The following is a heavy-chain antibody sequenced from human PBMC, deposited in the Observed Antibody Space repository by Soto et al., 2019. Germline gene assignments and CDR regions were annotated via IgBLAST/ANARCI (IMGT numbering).Heavy chain of an antibody. CDR1: GGSISSSLYY. J-gene: IGHJ4*02. D-gene: IGHD6-19*01. V-gene: IGHV4-39*01. CDR3: ARQRAEGIAVAGTGYYFDY. CDR2: IYYRGST. Sequence: SKTLSLTCTVSGGSISSSLYYWGWIRQPPGKGLEWIGSIYYRGSTYYNPSLKSRVTISVDTSKNQFSLKLSSVTAADTAVYFCARQRAEGIAVAGTGYYFDYWGQGTLVTVSS.